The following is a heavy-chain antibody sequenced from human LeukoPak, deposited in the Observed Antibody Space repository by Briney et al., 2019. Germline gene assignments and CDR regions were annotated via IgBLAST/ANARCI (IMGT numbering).Heavy chain of an antibody. CDR2: IIPIFGTA. CDR3: ARDMPRRIAAAGTGSAEYFQH. D-gene: IGHD6-13*01. J-gene: IGHJ1*01. V-gene: IGHV1-69*13. CDR1: GGTFSSYA. Sequence: SVKVSCKASGGTFSSYAISWVRQAPGQGLEWMGGIIPIFGTANYAQKFQGRVTITADESTSTAYMELSSLRSEDTAVYYCARDMPRRIAAAGTGSAEYFQHWGQGALVTVSS.